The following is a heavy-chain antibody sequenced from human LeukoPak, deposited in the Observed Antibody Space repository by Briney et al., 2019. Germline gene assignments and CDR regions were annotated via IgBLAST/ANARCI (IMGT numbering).Heavy chain of an antibody. Sequence: PGGSLRLSCAASGFTFSSYEMNWVRQAPGKGLEWVSYTSASASSIYYADSVKGRFTISRDNAKNLLYLQMNSLRAEDTAVYYCAREDGGDTFDIWGQGTMVTVSS. CDR2: TSASASSI. CDR1: GFTFSSYE. V-gene: IGHV3-48*03. J-gene: IGHJ3*02. D-gene: IGHD2-15*01. CDR3: AREDGGDTFDI.